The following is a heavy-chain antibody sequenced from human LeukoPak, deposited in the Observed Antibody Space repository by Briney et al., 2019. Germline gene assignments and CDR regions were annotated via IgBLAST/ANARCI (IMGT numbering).Heavy chain of an antibody. V-gene: IGHV3-23*01. CDR2: ISGSGGST. CDR1: GFTFSSYA. D-gene: IGHD1-1*01. J-gene: IGHJ4*02. Sequence: GGSLRHSCAASGFTFSSYAMSWVRQAPGKGLEWVSAISGSGGSTYYADSVKGRFTISRDNSKNTLYLQMNSLRAEDTAVYYCATAKTGYRAFDYWGQGTLVTVSS. CDR3: ATAKTGYRAFDY.